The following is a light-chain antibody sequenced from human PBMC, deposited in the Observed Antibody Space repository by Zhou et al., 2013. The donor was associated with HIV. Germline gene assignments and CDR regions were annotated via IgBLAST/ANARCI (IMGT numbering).Light chain of an antibody. V-gene: IGKV1-5*03. J-gene: IGKJ1*01. CDR1: QSISNW. CDR3: QQCYSYSSWT. Sequence: DIQMTQSPSILSASVGDRVTITCRASQSISNWLAWYQQKPGKAPKLLIYKASNLESGVPSRFSGSGSGTEFTLTITSLQPDDFATYYCQQCYSYSSWTFGQGTKVEIK. CDR2: KAS.